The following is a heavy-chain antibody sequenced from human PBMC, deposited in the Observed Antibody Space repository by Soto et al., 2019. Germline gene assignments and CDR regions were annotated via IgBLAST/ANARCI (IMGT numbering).Heavy chain of an antibody. V-gene: IGHV3-23*01. CDR1: GLIFSDYA. CDR3: AKDRFGIVGPVDY. D-gene: IGHD1-26*01. Sequence: GGSLRLSCAASGLIFSDYAMSWVRQAPGKGLECVACISGSGGDTFYADSLKGRFTISRDNSKNTLSLHMNSLRVDDTAVYFCAKDRFGIVGPVDYWGQGTLVTVSS. J-gene: IGHJ4*02. CDR2: ISGSGGDT.